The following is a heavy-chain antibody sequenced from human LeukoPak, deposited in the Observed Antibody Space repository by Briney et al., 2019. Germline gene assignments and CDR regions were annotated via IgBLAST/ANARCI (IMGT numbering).Heavy chain of an antibody. J-gene: IGHJ4*02. D-gene: IGHD1-26*01. CDR1: GFTVSSNY. Sequence: PGGSLRLSCAASGFTVSSNYMSWVRQAPGKGLEWVSVIYSGGTTYYADSVKGRFTISRDNSKNMLYLQMNSLRAEDTALYYCAREGSGTYSFDFWGQGTLVTVSS. CDR3: AREGSGTYSFDF. CDR2: IYSGGTT. V-gene: IGHV3-53*01.